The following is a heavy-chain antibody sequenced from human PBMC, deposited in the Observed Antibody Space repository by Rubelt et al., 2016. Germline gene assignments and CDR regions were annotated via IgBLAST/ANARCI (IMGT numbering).Heavy chain of an antibody. CDR2: IDPSDSYT. Sequence: EVQLVQSGAEVKKPGESLRISCKGSGYSFTSYWISWVRQMPGKGLEWMGRIDPSDSYTNYSPYFDGHGTISADKSISTAYLQWSSLKASDTAMYYCARIPGSGSSEINWFDPWGQGTLVTVS. V-gene: IGHV5-10-1*03. D-gene: IGHD3-10*01. CDR1: GYSFTSYW. J-gene: IGHJ5*02. CDR3: ARIPGSGSSEINWFDP.